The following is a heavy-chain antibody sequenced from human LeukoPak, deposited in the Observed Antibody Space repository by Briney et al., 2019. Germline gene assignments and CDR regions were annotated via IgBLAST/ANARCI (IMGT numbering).Heavy chain of an antibody. CDR1: GGSISSYY. V-gene: IGHV4-59*01. J-gene: IGHJ6*02. CDR2: IYYSGST. D-gene: IGHD6-6*01. Sequence: SETLSLTCTVSGGSISSYYWSWIRQPPGKGLEWIGYIYYSGSTNYNPSLKSRVTISVDTSKNQFSLKLSSVTAADTAVYYCASSIKYSSSWDYYYGMDVWGQGTTVTVSS. CDR3: ASSIKYSSSWDYYYGMDV.